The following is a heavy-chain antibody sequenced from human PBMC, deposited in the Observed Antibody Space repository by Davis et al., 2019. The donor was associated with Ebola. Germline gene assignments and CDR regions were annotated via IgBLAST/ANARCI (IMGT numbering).Heavy chain of an antibody. Sequence: ASVKVSCKVSGYTLTELSMHWVRQAPGKGLEWMGGFDPEDGETIYAQKFQGRVTMTEDTSTDTAYMELSSLRSEDTAVYYCATASKYYDFWSGYYRAAFDIWGQGTMVTVSS. J-gene: IGHJ3*02. D-gene: IGHD3-3*01. CDR3: ATASKYYDFWSGYYRAAFDI. CDR2: FDPEDGET. CDR1: GYTLTELS. V-gene: IGHV1-24*01.